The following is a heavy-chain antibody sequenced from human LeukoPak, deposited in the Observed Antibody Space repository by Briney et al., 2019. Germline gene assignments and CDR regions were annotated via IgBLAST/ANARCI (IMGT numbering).Heavy chain of an antibody. CDR3: ARDQDGGNYSDY. D-gene: IGHD4-23*01. Sequence: GGSLRLSCAASGFTFSDHYMDWVRQAPGKGLEWVGRTRNKANSYTTEYAASVKGRFTISRDDSKNSLYLQMNSLKTEDTAVYYCARDQDGGNYSDYWGQGTLVTVSS. CDR2: TRNKANSYTT. J-gene: IGHJ4*02. V-gene: IGHV3-72*01. CDR1: GFTFSDHY.